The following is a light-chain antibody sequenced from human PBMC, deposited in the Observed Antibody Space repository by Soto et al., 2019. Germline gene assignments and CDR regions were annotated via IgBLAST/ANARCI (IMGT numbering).Light chain of an antibody. V-gene: IGKV3-20*01. J-gene: IGKJ1*01. Sequence: EIVLTQSPGTLSLSPGERATLSCRASQSVSSSYLAWYQQKTGQAPRLLIYGASSMATGIPDRFSGSGSGIDFTLTISRLEPEDFAVYYCQQYGSSPLTCGQGTKVEIK. CDR2: GAS. CDR1: QSVSSSY. CDR3: QQYGSSPLT.